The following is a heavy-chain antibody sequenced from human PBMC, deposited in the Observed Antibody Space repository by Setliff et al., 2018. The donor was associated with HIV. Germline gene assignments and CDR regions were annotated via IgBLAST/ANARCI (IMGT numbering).Heavy chain of an antibody. CDR2: VNTGKGDT. V-gene: IGHV1-3*04. Sequence: ASVKVSCKTSGYTFSNYPIHWQRQAPGQRPEWMGWVNTGKGDTKYSQRFQDRLTITTDSSASSVYMELSSLSSDDTAIYYCARDRFTLTSSIFGFWGHGTLVTVSS. CDR3: ARDRFTLTSSIFGF. D-gene: IGHD3-3*01. CDR1: GYTFSNYP. J-gene: IGHJ4*01.